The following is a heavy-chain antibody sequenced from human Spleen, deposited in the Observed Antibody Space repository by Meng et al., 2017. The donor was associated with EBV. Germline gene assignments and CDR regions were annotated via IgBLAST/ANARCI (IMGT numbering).Heavy chain of an antibody. CDR3: ARVAVGDFSSSWTYLDS. Sequence: QGQLPVSGPGLVKPSGTLSLTCVVSGGSISSSNWWSWVRQPPGKGLEWIGEIYHTESTNYNPSLKSRVTISLDKSKNQFSLKLSSMTAADTAVYYCARVAVGDFSSSWTYLDSWGQGTLVTVSS. CDR1: GGSISSSNW. V-gene: IGHV4-4*02. CDR2: IYHTEST. J-gene: IGHJ4*02. D-gene: IGHD6-13*01.